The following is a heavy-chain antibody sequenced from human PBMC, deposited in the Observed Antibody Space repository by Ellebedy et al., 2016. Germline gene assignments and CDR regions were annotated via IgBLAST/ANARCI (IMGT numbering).Heavy chain of an antibody. CDR1: GFTFSSYS. Sequence: GESLKISCAASGFTFSSYSMNWVRQAPGKGLEWVSSISSSSSYIYYADSVKGRFTISRDNAKNSLYLQMNSLRAEDTAVYYCARDIVVVPAAMSLNGDYWGQGTLVTVSS. CDR3: ARDIVVVPAAMSLNGDY. D-gene: IGHD2-2*01. CDR2: ISSSSSYI. V-gene: IGHV3-21*01. J-gene: IGHJ4*02.